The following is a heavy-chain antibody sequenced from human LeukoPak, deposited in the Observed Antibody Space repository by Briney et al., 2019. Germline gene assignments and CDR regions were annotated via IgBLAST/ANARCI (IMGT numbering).Heavy chain of an antibody. CDR3: ARLQDQLLMSYGMDV. CDR1: GFTFSSYW. V-gene: IGHV3-7*03. CDR2: IKQDGSEK. Sequence: PGGSLRLSCAASGFTFSSYWMSWVRQAPGKGLEWVANIKQDGSEKYYVDSVKGRFTISRDNAKNSLYLQMNSLRAEDTAVYYCARLQDQLLMSYGMDVWGQGTTVTVSS. D-gene: IGHD2-2*01. J-gene: IGHJ6*02.